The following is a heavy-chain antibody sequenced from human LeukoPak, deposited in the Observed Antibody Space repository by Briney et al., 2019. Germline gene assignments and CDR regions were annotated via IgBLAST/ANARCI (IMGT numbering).Heavy chain of an antibody. CDR3: AREVIGAFDI. CDR1: GGSISSYY. J-gene: IGHJ3*02. D-gene: IGHD2-21*01. Sequence: SETLSLTCTVSGGSISSYYWSWIRQPPGKGLEWIGYIYYSGSTNYNPSLKSRVTISVDTSKNQFSLKLSSVTAADTAVYYCAREVIGAFDIWGQGTMVTVSS. V-gene: IGHV4-59*01. CDR2: IYYSGST.